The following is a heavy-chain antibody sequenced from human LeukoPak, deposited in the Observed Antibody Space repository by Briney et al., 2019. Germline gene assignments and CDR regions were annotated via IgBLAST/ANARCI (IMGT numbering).Heavy chain of an antibody. V-gene: IGHV3-74*01. CDR3: VRGGSGSYSPFDY. Sequence: PGGSLRLSCAAPGFTLRSYWMHWVRQAPGKGLVWVSRINGDGSSTTYADSVKGRFIISRDNAENTLYLQMNSLRAEDTAVYYCVRGGSGSYSPFDYWGQGTLVTVSS. CDR2: INGDGSST. D-gene: IGHD1-26*01. J-gene: IGHJ4*02. CDR1: GFTLRSYW.